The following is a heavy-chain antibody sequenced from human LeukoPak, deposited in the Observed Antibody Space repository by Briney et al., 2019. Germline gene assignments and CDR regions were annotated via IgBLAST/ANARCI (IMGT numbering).Heavy chain of an antibody. D-gene: IGHD5-24*01. V-gene: IGHV4-39*01. CDR3: ARHRSGWLQSSFDY. CDR1: GGSISSSSSY. Sequence: PSETLSLTCSVSGGSISSSSSYWGWIRQPPGKGLEWIGSIYYSGSSFDNPALKSRVTISVDTSKNQFSLKLSSVTAADTAVYYCARHRSGWLQSSFDYWGQGALVTVSS. CDR2: IYYSGSS. J-gene: IGHJ4*02.